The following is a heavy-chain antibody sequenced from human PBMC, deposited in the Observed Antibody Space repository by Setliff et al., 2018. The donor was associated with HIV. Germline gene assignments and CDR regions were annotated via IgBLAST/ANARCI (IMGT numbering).Heavy chain of an antibody. CDR2: MYYSGNT. D-gene: IGHD3-3*01. CDR1: GFSVSNFA. CDR3: ARDQSDWFY. V-gene: IGHV4-59*02. J-gene: IGHJ4*02. Sequence: SQTLSLSRAASGFSVSNFAMNWVPQAPGKGLEWIGYMYYSGNTNYNPSLKSRVTISVDTSKSQFSLKLNSVTAADTAVYYSARDQSDWFYWGQGTLVTVSS.